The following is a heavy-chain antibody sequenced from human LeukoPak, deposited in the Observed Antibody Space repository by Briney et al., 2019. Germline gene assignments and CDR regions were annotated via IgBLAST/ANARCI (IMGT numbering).Heavy chain of an antibody. V-gene: IGHV1-69*13. Sequence: VASVKVSCKASGGTFSSYAISWVRQAPGQGLEWMGGIIPIFGTANYAQKFQGRVTITADESTSTAYMELSSLRSEDTAVYYCARGAGSGWYNRFDPWGQGTLVTVSS. CDR1: GGTFSSYA. J-gene: IGHJ5*02. D-gene: IGHD6-19*01. CDR2: IIPIFGTA. CDR3: ARGAGSGWYNRFDP.